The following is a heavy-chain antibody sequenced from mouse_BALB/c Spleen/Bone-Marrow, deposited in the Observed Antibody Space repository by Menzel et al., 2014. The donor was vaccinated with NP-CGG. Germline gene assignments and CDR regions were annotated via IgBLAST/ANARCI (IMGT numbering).Heavy chain of an antibody. J-gene: IGHJ3*01. CDR1: GFSLTSYG. V-gene: IGHV2-5-1*01. D-gene: IGHD2-2*01. CDR3: AKMGLRSWFAY. Sequence: QVQLQQSGPSLVQPSQSLSITCTVSGFSLTSYGVHWVRQSPGKGLEWLGVMWRGGSADYNAAFMSRLSITKDNSKSQVFFKMNSLQADDTAIYYCAKMGLRSWFAYWGQGTLVTVSA. CDR2: MWRGGSA.